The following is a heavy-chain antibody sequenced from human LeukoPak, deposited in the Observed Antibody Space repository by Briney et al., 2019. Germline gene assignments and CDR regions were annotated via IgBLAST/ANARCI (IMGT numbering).Heavy chain of an antibody. V-gene: IGHV1-69*04. CDR1: GGTFSSYA. Sequence: SVKVSCKASGGTFSSYAISWVRQAPGQGLEWMGRIIPILGIANYAQKFQGRVTITADKSTSTAYMELSSLRSEDTAVYYCASTDYYDSSGYYSGYYFDYWGQGTLVTVSS. J-gene: IGHJ4*02. CDR3: ASTDYYDSSGYYSGYYFDY. D-gene: IGHD3-22*01. CDR2: IIPILGIA.